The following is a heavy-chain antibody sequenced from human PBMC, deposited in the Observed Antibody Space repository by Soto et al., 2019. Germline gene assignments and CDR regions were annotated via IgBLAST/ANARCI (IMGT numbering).Heavy chain of an antibody. CDR3: ARDRRIKLWLGRALHI. D-gene: IGHD5-18*01. CDR1: GFTFSSYG. CDR2: IWYDGSNK. J-gene: IGHJ6*03. Sequence: GGSLRLSCAASGFTFSSYGMHWVRQAPGKGLEWVAVIWYDGSNKYYADSVKGRFTISRDNSKNTLYLQMNSLRAEDTAVYYCARDRRIKLWLGRALHICGKATMVTGSS. V-gene: IGHV3-33*01.